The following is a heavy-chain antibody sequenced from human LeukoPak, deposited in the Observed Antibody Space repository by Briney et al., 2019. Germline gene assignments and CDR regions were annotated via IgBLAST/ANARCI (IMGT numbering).Heavy chain of an antibody. Sequence: ASVKVSCKASGYTFTSYDINWVRQATGQEREWMGWMNPNSGNTGYAQKFQGRVTMTRNTSISTADMELSSLRSEDTAVYYCATIGVQYYYYMDVWGKGATVTVSS. V-gene: IGHV1-8*01. CDR2: MNPNSGNT. CDR3: ATIGVQYYYYMDV. J-gene: IGHJ6*03. CDR1: GYTFTSYD. D-gene: IGHD1-26*01.